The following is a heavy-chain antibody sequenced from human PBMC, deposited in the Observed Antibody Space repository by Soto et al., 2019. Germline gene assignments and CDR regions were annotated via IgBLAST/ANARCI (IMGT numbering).Heavy chain of an antibody. CDR1: GYTFSGFY. D-gene: IGHD6-13*01. CDR3: AKSYSSNWYDYFDS. Sequence: ASVKVSCKASGYTFSGFYMHWVRQAPGQGLEWMGWINPNSGGTKSAEKFQGRVTMTRDTSISTAYMELNSLRAEDTALYYCAKSYSSNWYDYFDSWGQGTLVTVSS. V-gene: IGHV1-2*02. CDR2: INPNSGGT. J-gene: IGHJ4*02.